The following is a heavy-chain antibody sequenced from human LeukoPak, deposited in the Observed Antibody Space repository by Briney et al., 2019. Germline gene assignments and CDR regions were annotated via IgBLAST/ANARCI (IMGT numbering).Heavy chain of an antibody. D-gene: IGHD6-19*01. CDR3: ARGRKQWLVACYFDY. CDR1: GGTFSSYA. J-gene: IGHJ4*02. V-gene: IGHV1-69*05. CDR2: IIPIFGTA. Sequence: SVKVSCKASGGTFSSYAISWVRQAPGQGLEWMGGIIPIFGTANYAQKFQGRVTITTDESTSTAYMELSSLRSEDTAVYYCARGRKQWLVACYFDYWGQGTLVTVSS.